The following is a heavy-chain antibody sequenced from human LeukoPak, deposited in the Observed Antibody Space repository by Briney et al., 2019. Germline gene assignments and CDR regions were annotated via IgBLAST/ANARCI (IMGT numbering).Heavy chain of an antibody. Sequence: ASVKVSCKASGYAFTGYYIHWVRQAPGQGLEWVGRINPNSGDTNYAQKFQGRVTMTRDTSISTAYMELSRLRSDDTAVYYCTRGSACSGGNCYSDWGQGTLVTVSS. CDR3: TRGSACSGGNCYSD. CDR2: INPNSGDT. J-gene: IGHJ4*02. CDR1: GYAFTGYY. D-gene: IGHD2-15*01. V-gene: IGHV1-2*06.